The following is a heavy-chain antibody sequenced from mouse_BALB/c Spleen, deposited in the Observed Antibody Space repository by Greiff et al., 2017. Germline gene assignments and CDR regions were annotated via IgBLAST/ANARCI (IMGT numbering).Heavy chain of an antibody. D-gene: IGHD1-1*01. CDR1: GYIFITYW. V-gene: IGHV1S40*01. CDR3: ARWDYYGSSSYYFDY. Sequence: VQLQQSGPELVRPGASVKLSCKASGYIFITYWMNWVKQRPGQGLEWIGQIFPASGSTNYNEMFEGKATLTVDTSSSTAYMQLSSLTSEDSAVYYCARWDYYGSSSYYFDYWGQGTTLTVSS. J-gene: IGHJ2*01. CDR2: IFPASGST.